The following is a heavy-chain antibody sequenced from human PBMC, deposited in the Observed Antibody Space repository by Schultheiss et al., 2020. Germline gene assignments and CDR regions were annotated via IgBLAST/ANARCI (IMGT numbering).Heavy chain of an antibody. V-gene: IGHV3-7*01. CDR2: IKQDGSET. CDR1: GFSFSSYW. J-gene: IGHJ4*02. Sequence: GGSLRLSCAASGFSFSSYWMSWVRQAPGKGLEWVASIKQDGSETFYVDSVKGRFTISRDNARNSLFLQMNNLRAEDTAVYYCAREYSGYDDITIFDYWGQGTLVTVSS. D-gene: IGHD5-12*01. CDR3: AREYSGYDDITIFDY.